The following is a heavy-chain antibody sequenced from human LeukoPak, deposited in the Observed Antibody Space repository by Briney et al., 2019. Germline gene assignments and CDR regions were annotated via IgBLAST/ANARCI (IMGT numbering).Heavy chain of an antibody. J-gene: IGHJ3*02. D-gene: IGHD3-22*01. CDR1: GYSFTSYW. CDR3: ARPLYYYDSSGFSLAFDI. V-gene: IGHV5-51*01. CDR2: IYPGDSDT. Sequence: GESLKISCKGSGYSFTSYWIGWVRQMPGKGLEWMGIIYPGDSDTRYSPSFQGQVTISADKSISTAYLQWSSLKASDTAMYYCARPLYYYDSSGFSLAFDIWGQGTMVTVSS.